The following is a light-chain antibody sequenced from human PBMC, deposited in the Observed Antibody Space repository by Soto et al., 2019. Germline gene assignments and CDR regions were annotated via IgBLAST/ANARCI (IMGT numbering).Light chain of an antibody. CDR1: QSVSSTY. Sequence: EIVLTQSPGTLSLSPGERATLSCRANQSVSSTYLAWYQQKPGQAPRLLIYGASSRATGIPDRFSGSGSGTDFTLTISRLEPEDFAVYYCQQYESSPTTFGGGTKVEIK. V-gene: IGKV3-20*01. CDR3: QQYESSPTT. J-gene: IGKJ4*01. CDR2: GAS.